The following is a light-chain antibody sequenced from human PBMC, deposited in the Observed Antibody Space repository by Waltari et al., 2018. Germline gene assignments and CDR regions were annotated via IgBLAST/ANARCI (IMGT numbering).Light chain of an antibody. Sequence: QLVVTQSPSASASLGASVKLTRTLSSGHSSNIIAWLQQQPEKGPRYLMKVNSDGSNSRGDEIPGRLSGSSSRAEGYLARAGLQAEDEADDDCQTGGQGTCVCGGGTKLTVL. CDR1: SGHSSNI. CDR2: VNSDGSN. V-gene: IGLV4-69*01. CDR3: QTGGQGTCV. J-gene: IGLJ3*02.